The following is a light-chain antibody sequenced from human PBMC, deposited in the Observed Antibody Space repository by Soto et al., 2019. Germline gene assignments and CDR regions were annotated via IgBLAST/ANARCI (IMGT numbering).Light chain of an antibody. CDR3: QQYGSSPLT. V-gene: IGKV3-20*01. Sequence: ETVLTQSPGTLSLSPGEGATLSCRASQTVKNDYLAWYQQRRGLPPRLLIFGASGRATGIPDRFSGSGFGTDFTLTITRLEPEDFAVYYCQQYGSSPLTFGGGTKVETK. CDR1: QTVKNDY. J-gene: IGKJ4*01. CDR2: GAS.